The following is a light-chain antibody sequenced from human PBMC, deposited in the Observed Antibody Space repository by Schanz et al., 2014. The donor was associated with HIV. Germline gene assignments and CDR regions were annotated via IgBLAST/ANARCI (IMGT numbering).Light chain of an antibody. V-gene: IGKV1-39*01. CDR1: QSIGIY. CDR2: AAS. CDR3: QQYDRRSFT. Sequence: DIQMTQSPSSLSASVGDRVTITCRASQSIGIYLNWFQQKPGKAPKLLIYAASGLQSGVPSRFSGSGSGTEFTLTISSVQPEDFATYYCQQYDRRSFTFGQGTKLEI. J-gene: IGKJ2*01.